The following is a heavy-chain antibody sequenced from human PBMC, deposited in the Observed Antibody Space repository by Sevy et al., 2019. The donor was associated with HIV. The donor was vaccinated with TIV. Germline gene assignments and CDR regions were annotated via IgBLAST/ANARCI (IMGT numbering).Heavy chain of an antibody. CDR2: IYVGRNT. D-gene: IGHD6-19*01. CDR3: VRERAGIDH. V-gene: IGHV3-53*01. CDR1: GFTVTFNS. Sequence: GGSLRLACAASGFTVTFNSISWVRQAPGRGLVWFSVIYVGRNTYYADSVKGRFTLFRDSFKDTVDLQMDSLRPEDSGVYYCVRERAGIDHWGQGTLVTVSS. J-gene: IGHJ4*02.